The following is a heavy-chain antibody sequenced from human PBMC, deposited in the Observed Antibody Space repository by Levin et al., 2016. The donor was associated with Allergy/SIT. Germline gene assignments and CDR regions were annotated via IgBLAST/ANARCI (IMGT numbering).Heavy chain of an antibody. D-gene: IGHD6-19*01. CDR2: INHSGST. CDR1: GGSFSGYY. CDR3: ASGTYSSGWLYYYYYGMDV. Sequence: SETLSLTCAVYGGSFSGYYWSWIRQPPGKGLEWIGEINHSGSTNYNPSLKSRVTISVDTSKNQFSLKLSSVTAADTAVYYCASGTYSSGWLYYYYYGMDVWGQGTTVTVSS. V-gene: IGHV4-34*01. J-gene: IGHJ6*02.